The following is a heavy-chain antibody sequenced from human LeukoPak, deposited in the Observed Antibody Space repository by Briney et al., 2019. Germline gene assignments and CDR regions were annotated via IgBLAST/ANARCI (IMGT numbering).Heavy chain of an antibody. Sequence: SETLSLTCTVSGGSISSYYWSWIRQPPGKGLEWIGYIYYSGSTNYNPSLKSRVTISVDTSKNQFSLKLSSVTAADTAVYYCARIGMVRGVLYGMDVWGQGTTVTVSS. J-gene: IGHJ6*02. V-gene: IGHV4-59*01. CDR2: IYYSGST. CDR1: GGSISSYY. CDR3: ARIGMVRGVLYGMDV. D-gene: IGHD3-10*01.